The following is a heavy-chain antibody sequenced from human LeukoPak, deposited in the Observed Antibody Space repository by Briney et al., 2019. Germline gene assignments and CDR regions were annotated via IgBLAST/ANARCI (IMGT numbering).Heavy chain of an antibody. J-gene: IGHJ3*02. D-gene: IGHD3-10*01. V-gene: IGHV4-34*01. CDR2: INHSGST. Sequence: SETLSLTCAVYGGSFSGYYWSWIRQPPGKGLEWIGEINHSGSTYYNPSLKSRVTISVDTSKNQFSLKLSSVTAADTAVYYCARTPYYYDAFDIWGQGTLVTVSS. CDR1: GGSFSGYY. CDR3: ARTPYYYDAFDI.